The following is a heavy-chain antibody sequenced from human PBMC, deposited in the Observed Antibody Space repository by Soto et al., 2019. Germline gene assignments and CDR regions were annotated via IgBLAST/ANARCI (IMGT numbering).Heavy chain of an antibody. V-gene: IGHV3-23*01. CDR1: GFTFSSYA. CDR3: AKGRGYCSSTSCYVGSDY. Sequence: EVQLLESGGGLVQPGGSLRLSCAASGFTFSSYAMSWVRQAPGKGLEWVSAISGSGGSTYYADSVKGRFTISRDNSKNTLYLLMSSLRAEDTAVYYCAKGRGYCSSTSCYVGSDYWGQGTLVTVSS. J-gene: IGHJ4*02. D-gene: IGHD2-2*01. CDR2: ISGSGGST.